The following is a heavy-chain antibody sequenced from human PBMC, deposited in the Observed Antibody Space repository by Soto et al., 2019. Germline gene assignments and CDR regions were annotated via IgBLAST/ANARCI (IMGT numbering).Heavy chain of an antibody. D-gene: IGHD3-10*01. CDR1: GFSLNTGGVG. CDR2: IYWDDDE. CDR3: VRNWRYYGGDYYYGMDA. V-gene: IGHV2-5*02. J-gene: IGHJ6*02. Sequence: ITLKESGPTLVKPTQTLTLTCTFSGFSLNTGGVGVAWVRQPRGKAMEWLALIYWDDDERYRPSLRSRLNMTKDTINNQVVLTMTNMDPEDTATYYCVRNWRYYGGDYYYGMDAWGQGTTVTVSS.